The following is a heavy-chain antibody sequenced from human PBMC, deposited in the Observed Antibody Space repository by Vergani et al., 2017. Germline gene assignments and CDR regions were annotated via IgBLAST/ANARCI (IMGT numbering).Heavy chain of an antibody. V-gene: IGHV3-30*04. CDR3: AKEVGGGYSPYYYYMDV. CDR2: ISNDGRHT. J-gene: IGHJ6*03. D-gene: IGHD5-18*01. Sequence: QVQLVESGGGVVQPGRSLRLSCAASGFTFGDHGIHWVRRAPGKGLEWVALISNDGRHTYYADSVRGRFSISRDNSKNTLYLQMNSLRTEDTAVYYCAKEVGGGYSPYYYYMDVWGKGP. CDR1: GFTFGDHG.